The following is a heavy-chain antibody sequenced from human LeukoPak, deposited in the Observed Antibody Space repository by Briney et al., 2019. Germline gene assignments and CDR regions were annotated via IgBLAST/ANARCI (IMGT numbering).Heavy chain of an antibody. CDR3: ARGPLGGGGSGGFDF. CDR1: RFTFSSYR. Sequence: VSVTLSCAASRFTFSSYRMKWLAQAPGQGWEGVRYTSSSSSYIYYADSVKGRFTISRDSAKNSMYLQLSSLRAEDTAVYYCARGPLGGGGSGGFDFWGQGTLVTVSS. V-gene: IGHV3-21*01. D-gene: IGHD2-15*01. CDR2: TSSSSSYI. J-gene: IGHJ4*02.